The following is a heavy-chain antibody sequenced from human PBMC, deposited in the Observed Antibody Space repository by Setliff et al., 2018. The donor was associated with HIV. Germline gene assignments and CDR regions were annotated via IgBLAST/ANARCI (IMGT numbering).Heavy chain of an antibody. CDR3: AREDPNTYRPFDY. J-gene: IGHJ4*03. Sequence: SETLSLTCNVSHSSVSEYYWSWIRQSPGKGLEWIGYVRQGGATKYNPAFQSRVTISLETSKNQVFLSLASVTAADTAVYFCAREDPNTYRPFDYWGQGPLVTVSS. CDR1: HSSVSEYY. CDR2: VRQGGAT. V-gene: IGHV4-59*02.